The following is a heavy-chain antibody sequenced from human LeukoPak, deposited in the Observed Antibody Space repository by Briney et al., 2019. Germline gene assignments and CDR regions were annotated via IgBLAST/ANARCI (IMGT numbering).Heavy chain of an antibody. J-gene: IGHJ4*02. V-gene: IGHV3-30*04. Sequence: GGSLKLSCAASEFTFSRNAMHWVRQAPGKGLEWVAVISYDGSNKYYADSVKDRFTISRDNSKDTLYLQMNSLRAEDTAVYYCARDRAVGCSGGSCYPIDYWGQGTLVTVSS. CDR2: ISYDGSNK. CDR1: EFTFSRNA. CDR3: ARDRAVGCSGGSCYPIDY. D-gene: IGHD2-15*01.